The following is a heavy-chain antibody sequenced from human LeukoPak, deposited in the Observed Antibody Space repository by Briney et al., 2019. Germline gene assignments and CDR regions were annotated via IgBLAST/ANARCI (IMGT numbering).Heavy chain of an antibody. Sequence: SETLSLTCNVSGGSISGQYWSWIRQPPGKGLECTGYIYYSETADYNPSLESRVTISADTSKNQFSLKLSSLTAADTAVYYCARVKAVAGTWSYYYYMDVWGQGTLVTVSS. CDR1: GGSISGQY. J-gene: IGHJ6*03. D-gene: IGHD6-19*01. CDR3: ARVKAVAGTWSYYYYMDV. V-gene: IGHV4-59*11. CDR2: IYYSETA.